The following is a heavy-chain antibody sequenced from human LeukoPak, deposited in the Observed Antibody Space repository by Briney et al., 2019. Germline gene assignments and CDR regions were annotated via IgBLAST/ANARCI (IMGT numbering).Heavy chain of an antibody. D-gene: IGHD3-3*01. CDR3: AIQTSMGYDFWSGYRGNWFDP. CDR2: IYYSGST. J-gene: IGHJ5*02. V-gene: IGHV4-39*01. Sequence: SETLSLTCTVSGGSISSGTYFWGWIRQPPGKGLEWIGTIYYSGSTYYNPSLTSRVTISVDTSKNQFSLKLSSVTAADTAVYYCAIQTSMGYDFWSGYRGNWFDPWGQGTLVSVSS. CDR1: GGSISSGTYF.